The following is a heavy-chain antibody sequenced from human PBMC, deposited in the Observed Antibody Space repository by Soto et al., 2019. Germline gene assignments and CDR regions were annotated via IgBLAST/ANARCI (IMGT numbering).Heavy chain of an antibody. Sequence: QVQLVESGGGLVKPGGCLRLSCAASGFTFSDYYMSWIRQAPGNGLGWVSYISSSGSDTNYADSVKGRFTVSRDNAKNTLYLQMNSRRAEATAVYYCARSLRGYSGYSGYWGQGTLFTVSS. D-gene: IGHD5-12*01. J-gene: IGHJ4*02. V-gene: IGHV3-11*05. CDR1: GFTFSDYY. CDR2: ISSSGSDT. CDR3: ARSLRGYSGYSGY.